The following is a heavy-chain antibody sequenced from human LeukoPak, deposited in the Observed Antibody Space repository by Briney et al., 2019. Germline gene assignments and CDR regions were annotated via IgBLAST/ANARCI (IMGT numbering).Heavy chain of an antibody. V-gene: IGHV4-4*07. J-gene: IGHJ3*02. CDR3: ASFYDSSGSGAFDI. CDR2: IYTSGST. Sequence: SETLSFTCTVSGGSISSYYWSWIRQPAGKGLEWIGRIYTSGSTNYNPSLKSRVTISVDKSKNQFSLKLSSVTAADTAVYYCASFYDSSGSGAFDIWGQGTMVTVSS. D-gene: IGHD3-22*01. CDR1: GGSISSYY.